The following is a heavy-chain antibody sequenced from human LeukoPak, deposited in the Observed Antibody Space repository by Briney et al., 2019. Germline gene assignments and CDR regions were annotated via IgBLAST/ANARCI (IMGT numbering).Heavy chain of an antibody. CDR3: TRPGRSVTQGY. CDR2: ISSGAGSI. D-gene: IGHD3-10*01. V-gene: IGHV3-48*03. J-gene: IGHJ4*02. CDR1: GFIFSNYE. Sequence: GGSLRLSCAASGFIFSNYEMNWVRQAPGKGLEWVASISSGAGSIYYADSVKGRFTISRDNAKNSLFLQMNSLRAEDTAVYYCTRPGRSVTQGYWGQGTMVTVSP.